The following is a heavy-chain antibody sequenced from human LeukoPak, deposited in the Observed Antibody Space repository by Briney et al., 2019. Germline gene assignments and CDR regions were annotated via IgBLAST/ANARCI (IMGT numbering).Heavy chain of an antibody. V-gene: IGHV4-30-4*01. J-gene: IGHJ4*02. Sequence: SQTLSLTCSVSGGSISSGDYFWTWIRQPPGKGLEYIGYIYYSGTTYYNPSLKSRITMSVDMSANQFSLRLTSVSAADTAVYYCTRAYWIGFHFDSWGQGILVSVSS. D-gene: IGHD3-3*01. CDR3: TRAYWIGFHFDS. CDR2: IYYSGTT. CDR1: GGSISSGDYF.